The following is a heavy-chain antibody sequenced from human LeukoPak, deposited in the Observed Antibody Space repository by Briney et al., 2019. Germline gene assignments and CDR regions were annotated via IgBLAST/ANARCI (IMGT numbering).Heavy chain of an antibody. J-gene: IGHJ3*02. Sequence: GGSLRLSCAASGFTFSSYSMNWVRQAPGKGLEWVSSISSSGTYVYYADSVKGRFTISRDNAKNSLSLQMNSLRADDAAVYYCARASSKQLAGYLPDGFDIWGQGTMVAVSS. D-gene: IGHD3-9*01. CDR3: ARASSKQLAGYLPDGFDI. V-gene: IGHV3-21*01. CDR1: GFTFSSYS. CDR2: ISSSGTYV.